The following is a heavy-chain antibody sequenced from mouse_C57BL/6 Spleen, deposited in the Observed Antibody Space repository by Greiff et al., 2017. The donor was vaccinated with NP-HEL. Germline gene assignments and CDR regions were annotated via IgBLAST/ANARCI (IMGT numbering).Heavy chain of an antibody. Sequence: QVQLQQPGAELVMPGASVKLSCKASGYTFTSYWMHWVKQRPGQGLEWIGEIDPSDSYTNYNQKFKGKSTLTVDKSSSTVYMELSRLTSEDSAVYFCARHEVPSSEWYFDVWGTGTTVTVSS. CDR2: IDPSDSYT. D-gene: IGHD6-1*01. V-gene: IGHV1-69*01. J-gene: IGHJ1*03. CDR3: ARHEVPSSEWYFDV. CDR1: GYTFTSYW.